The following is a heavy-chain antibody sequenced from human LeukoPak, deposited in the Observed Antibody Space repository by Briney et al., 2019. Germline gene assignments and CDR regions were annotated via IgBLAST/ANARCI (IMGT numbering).Heavy chain of an antibody. CDR1: GFTFSSYA. D-gene: IGHD2-15*01. Sequence: GGSLRLSCAASGFTFSSYAMSWVRQAPGKGLEWVSAISGSGGSTYYADSVKGRFTISRDNSKNTLYLQMNSLRAEDTAVYYCAKAEAIVVVVAATSFDYWGQGTLVTVSS. J-gene: IGHJ4*02. V-gene: IGHV3-23*01. CDR3: AKAEAIVVVVAATSFDY. CDR2: ISGSGGST.